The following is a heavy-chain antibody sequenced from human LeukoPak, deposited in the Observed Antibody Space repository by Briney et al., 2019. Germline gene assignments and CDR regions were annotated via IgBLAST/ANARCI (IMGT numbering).Heavy chain of an antibody. Sequence: GGSLRLSGAASGFTFSDQYIDWVRQAPGKGLEWVGRISNKANSYTTEYATSVKGRFSISRDDSKDSLFLQMNDLKTEDTAVYRCTRGYSGVNIYAFDVWGQGTLVTVSS. D-gene: IGHD5-12*01. J-gene: IGHJ3*01. CDR1: GFTFSDQY. CDR2: ISNKANSYTT. V-gene: IGHV3-72*01. CDR3: TRGYSGVNIYAFDV.